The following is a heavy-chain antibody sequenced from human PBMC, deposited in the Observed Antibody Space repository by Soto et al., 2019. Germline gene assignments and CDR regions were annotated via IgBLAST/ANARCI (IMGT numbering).Heavy chain of an antibody. J-gene: IGHJ4*02. CDR3: AFAGYDSSGYWGFGC. V-gene: IGHV6-1*01. Sequence: SQTLSLTCVISGDSVSSNTATWNWIRQSPSRGLEWLGRTYYRSKWYNDYAVSVKGRITFNPDTSKNQFSLQLNSVTPEDTAVYYCAFAGYDSSGYWGFGCWGQGTLVTVSS. CDR2: TYYRSKWYN. CDR1: GDSVSSNTAT. D-gene: IGHD3-22*01.